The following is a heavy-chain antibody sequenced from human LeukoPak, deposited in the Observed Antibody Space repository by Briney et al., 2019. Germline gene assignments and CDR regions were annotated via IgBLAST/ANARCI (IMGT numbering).Heavy chain of an antibody. V-gene: IGHV3-7*01. D-gene: IGHD3-22*01. Sequence: PGGSLRLSCAASGFTFSSYWMSWVRQAPGKGLECVANIKEDGSEEYYVDSVKGRFCISRDNAKNSMYMQMNSLRGEDTAVYYCARDWLAGNPYHAFDLWGKGTMVTVSS. CDR2: IKEDGSEE. CDR1: GFTFSSYW. J-gene: IGHJ3*01. CDR3: ARDWLAGNPYHAFDL.